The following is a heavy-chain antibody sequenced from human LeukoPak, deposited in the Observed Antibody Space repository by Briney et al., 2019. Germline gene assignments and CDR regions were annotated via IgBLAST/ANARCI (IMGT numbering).Heavy chain of an antibody. CDR1: GGSISSYY. CDR3: ARSRDRYWDAFDV. V-gene: IGHV4-59*01. CDR2: IYYSGST. J-gene: IGHJ3*01. D-gene: IGHD1-20*01. Sequence: PSETLSLTCTVSGGSISSYYWSWIRQPPGKGLEWIGYIYYSGSTNYNPSLKSRVTISVDTSKKQFSLKLSSVTAADTAVHYCARSRDRYWDAFDVWGQGTMVTVSS.